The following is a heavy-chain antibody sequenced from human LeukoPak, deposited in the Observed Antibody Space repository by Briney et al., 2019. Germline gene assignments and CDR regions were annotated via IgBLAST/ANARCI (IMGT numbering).Heavy chain of an antibody. Sequence: GGSLRLSCAASGFTFSSYAMSWVRQAPGKGLEWVSVISGSGGSTYFADSVKGRFTISRDNSENTLYLQMSSLRAEDTAVYYCAKGNGMIVLAYFDYWGQGTLVTVSS. D-gene: IGHD3-22*01. J-gene: IGHJ4*02. CDR1: GFTFSSYA. V-gene: IGHV3-23*01. CDR3: AKGNGMIVLAYFDY. CDR2: ISGSGGST.